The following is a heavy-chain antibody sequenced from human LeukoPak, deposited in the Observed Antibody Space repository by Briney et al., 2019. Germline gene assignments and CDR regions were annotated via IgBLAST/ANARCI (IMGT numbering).Heavy chain of an antibody. CDR1: GGSISSSSYY. Sequence: KPSETLSLTCTVSGGSISSSSYYWGWIRQPPGKGLEWIGSIYYSGSTYYNPSLKSRVTISVDTSKNQFSLELSSVTAADTAVYYCARGVAGVVTRHPYFDYWGQGTLVTVSS. CDR2: IYYSGST. D-gene: IGHD3-22*01. CDR3: ARGVAGVVTRHPYFDY. V-gene: IGHV4-39*01. J-gene: IGHJ4*02.